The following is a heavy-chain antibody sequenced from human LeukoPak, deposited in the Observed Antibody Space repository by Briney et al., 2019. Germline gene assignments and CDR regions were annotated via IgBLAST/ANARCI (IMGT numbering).Heavy chain of an antibody. V-gene: IGHV4-39*07. Sequence: PGETLTLTCSVSGCPIRSSSDYWVRMPQPPGLGLDWIGSINDNGVAYYNPSLKSRVSVSVDTSKNQFYLKVTSVTAADTAVYYCARADDLGSVFDPWGQGTLVTVSS. J-gene: IGHJ5*02. CDR1: GCPIRSSSDY. CDR3: ARADDLGSVFDP. CDR2: INDNGVA. D-gene: IGHD1-26*01.